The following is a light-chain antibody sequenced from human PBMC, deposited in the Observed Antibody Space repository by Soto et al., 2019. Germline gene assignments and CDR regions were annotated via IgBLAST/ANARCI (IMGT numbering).Light chain of an antibody. CDR2: GAS. Sequence: EIVLTQSPGTLSLSPGERATLSCRASQSVSSSYLAWYQQKPGQAPRLLIYGASSRATGIPDRFSGSGSGTDFTLNISGLEPEEFAVYFFQQYGSSPLTFGGGTKVEIK. J-gene: IGKJ4*01. CDR1: QSVSSSY. CDR3: QQYGSSPLT. V-gene: IGKV3-20*01.